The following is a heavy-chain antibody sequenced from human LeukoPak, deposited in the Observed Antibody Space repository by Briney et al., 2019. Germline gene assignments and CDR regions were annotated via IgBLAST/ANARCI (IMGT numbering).Heavy chain of an antibody. CDR1: VGTLSSYA. CDR2: IIPIFGTA. CDR3: ARVGVNHVPEDDYYYMDV. D-gene: IGHD1-26*01. V-gene: IGHV1-69*13. Sequence: SSVPVSCQACVGTLSSYAIRWVRQAPGQGLEWIGGIIPIFGTANDAPKFQGRVTITADESTSTAYMELSGLRSEDTAVYCCARVGVNHVPEDDYYYMDVWGKGTTVTVSS. J-gene: IGHJ6*03.